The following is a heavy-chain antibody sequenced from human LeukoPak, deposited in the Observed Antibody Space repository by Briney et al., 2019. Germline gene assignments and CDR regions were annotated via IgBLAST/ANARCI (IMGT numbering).Heavy chain of an antibody. CDR3: AKVHTSGWSRTSYSFDS. D-gene: IGHD6-19*01. Sequence: GRSLRLSCAASGFTFNSYALNWVRHAPAKGLQWVSFISGGGGTRAYADPAKGRFTIHRDNSKNMLYLQMNSLRAEDTAVYYCAKVHTSGWSRTSYSFDSWGQGTLVTVSS. CDR2: ISGGGGTR. V-gene: IGHV3-23*01. CDR1: GFTFNSYA. J-gene: IGHJ4*02.